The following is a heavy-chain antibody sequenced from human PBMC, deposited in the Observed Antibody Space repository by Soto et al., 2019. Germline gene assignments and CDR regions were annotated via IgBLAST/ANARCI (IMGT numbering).Heavy chain of an antibody. CDR2: ISSSGSTI. D-gene: IGHD1-1*01. J-gene: IGHJ6*02. CDR3: ARLLLEYYYYGMDV. Sequence: GGSLRLSCAASGFTFSDYHMSWIRQAPGKGLEWVSYISSSGSTIYYADSVKGRFTISRDNAKNSLYLQMNSLRAEDTAVYYCARLLLEYYYYGMDVWGQGTTVTVSS. V-gene: IGHV3-11*01. CDR1: GFTFSDYH.